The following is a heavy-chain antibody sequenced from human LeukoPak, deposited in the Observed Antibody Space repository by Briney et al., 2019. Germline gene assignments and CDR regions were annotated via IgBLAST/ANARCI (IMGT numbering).Heavy chain of an antibody. CDR2: MNPNSGNT. Sequence: APVKVSCKASGYTFTGYDINWVRQATGQGLEWMGWMNPNSGNTGYAQKFQGRATMTRNTSISTAYMELSSLRSEDTAVYYCARSSRPHHMDVWGKGTTVTISS. J-gene: IGHJ6*03. CDR1: GYTFTGYD. CDR3: ARSSRPHHMDV. V-gene: IGHV1-8*01.